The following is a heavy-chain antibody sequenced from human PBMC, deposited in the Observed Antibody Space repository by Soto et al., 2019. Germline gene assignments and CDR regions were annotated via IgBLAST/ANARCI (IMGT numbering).Heavy chain of an antibody. Sequence: SETLSLTCTVSGGSISSGDYYWSWIRQPPGKGLEWIGYIYYSGSTYYNPSLKSRVTISVNTSKNQFSLKLGSVTAADTAVYYCARETHDYGDYYYDYWGQGTLVTVSS. V-gene: IGHV4-30-4*01. CDR3: ARETHDYGDYYYDY. CDR2: IYYSGST. D-gene: IGHD4-17*01. J-gene: IGHJ4*02. CDR1: GGSISSGDYY.